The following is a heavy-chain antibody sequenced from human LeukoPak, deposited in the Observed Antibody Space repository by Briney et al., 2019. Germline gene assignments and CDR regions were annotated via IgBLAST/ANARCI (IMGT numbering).Heavy chain of an antibody. Sequence: ASVKVSCNASGYTFTSYGISWVRQAPGQGLEWMGWISAYNGNTNYAQKLQGRVTMTTDTSTSTAYMELRSLTSDDTAVDYCARILLRYFDWLLYPIGWFDPWGQGTLVTVSS. CDR2: ISAYNGNT. CDR1: GYTFTSYG. V-gene: IGHV1-18*01. CDR3: ARILLRYFDWLLYPIGWFDP. D-gene: IGHD3-9*01. J-gene: IGHJ5*02.